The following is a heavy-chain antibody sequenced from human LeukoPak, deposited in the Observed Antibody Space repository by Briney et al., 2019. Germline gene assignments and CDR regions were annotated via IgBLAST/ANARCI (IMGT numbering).Heavy chain of an antibody. J-gene: IGHJ6*03. CDR2: ITSSSSYI. CDR3: ARDPYSGNYGNYYYYYMDV. Sequence: GGSLRLSCAASGFTFSTYNMNWVRHAPGEGLEWISSITSSSSYIYYADSVKGRFTISRDNAKNSLFLQMNNLSPDDTAVYFCARDPYSGNYGNYYYYYMDVWGKGATVTISS. D-gene: IGHD1-26*01. V-gene: IGHV3-21*06. CDR1: GFTFSTYN.